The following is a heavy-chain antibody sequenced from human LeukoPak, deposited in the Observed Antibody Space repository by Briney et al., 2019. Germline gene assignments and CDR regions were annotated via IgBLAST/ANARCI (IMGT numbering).Heavy chain of an antibody. CDR2: IYYSGST. CDR1: GGSISSSSYY. V-gene: IGHV4-39*01. D-gene: IGHD2-2*01. Sequence: SETLSLTCTVSGGSISSSSYYWGWIRQPPGKGLEWIGSIYYSGSTYYNPSLKSRVTISVDTSKNQFSLKLSSVTAADAAVYYCADPSGTSDTDYWGQGTLVTVSS. CDR3: ADPSGTSDTDY. J-gene: IGHJ4*02.